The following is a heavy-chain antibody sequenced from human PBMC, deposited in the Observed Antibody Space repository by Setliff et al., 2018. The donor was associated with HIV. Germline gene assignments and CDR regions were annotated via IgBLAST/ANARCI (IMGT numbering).Heavy chain of an antibody. CDR2: ISAYNGNT. D-gene: IGHD5-18*01. CDR1: GYTFTSYG. V-gene: IGHV1-18*01. J-gene: IGHJ6*03. Sequence: GASVKVSCKASGYTFTSYGLSWVRQAPGQGLEWVGWISAYNGNTNYAQKLQGRVTFTTDTSTSTAYMELRSLRSDDTAVYYCARGGRGFHDGYTLYYYYMDVWGKGTTVTV. CDR3: ARGGRGFHDGYTLYYYYMDV.